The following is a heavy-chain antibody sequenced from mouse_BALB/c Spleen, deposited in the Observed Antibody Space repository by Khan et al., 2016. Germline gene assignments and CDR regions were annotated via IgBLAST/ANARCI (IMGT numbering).Heavy chain of an antibody. D-gene: IGHD1-1*02. CDR1: GYAFTTYN. J-gene: IGHJ3*01. CDR3: ARGGGTDVPLAY. Sequence: VQLQQSGPELVKPGASVKVSCKGSGYAFTTYNMYWVKQSHGKSLEWIGYIDPYNGVSSYNQTFKDKATLTVDESSSTAYMHLNSLTSEDSAVYNCARGGGTDVPLAYWGQGTLVTGSA. CDR2: IDPYNGVS. V-gene: IGHV1S135*01.